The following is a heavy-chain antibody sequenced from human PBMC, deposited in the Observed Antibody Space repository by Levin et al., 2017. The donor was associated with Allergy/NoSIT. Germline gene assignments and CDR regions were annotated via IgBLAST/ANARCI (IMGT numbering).Heavy chain of an antibody. Sequence: GGSLRLSCAASGFVFRNYALSWVRQAPGKGLEWVSGISGRGDNTYYAQSVKGRFTVSRENSKNTLSLEMNSLSAEDTAIYYCAKDSTTEVNRDWHFDLWGRGTLVSVSS. CDR2: ISGRGDNT. J-gene: IGHJ2*01. V-gene: IGHV3-23*01. CDR1: GFVFRNYA. CDR3: AKDSTTEVNRDWHFDL. D-gene: IGHD1-1*01.